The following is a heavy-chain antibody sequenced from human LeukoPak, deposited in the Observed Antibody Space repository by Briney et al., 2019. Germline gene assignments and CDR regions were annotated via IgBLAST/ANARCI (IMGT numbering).Heavy chain of an antibody. D-gene: IGHD6-6*01. CDR2: ISWNSGSI. Sequence: GRSLRLSCAASGFTFDDYAMRWVRQAPGKGLEWVSGISWNSGSIGYADSVKGRFTISRDNAKNSLYLQMNSLRAEDMALCYCAKDMSSSSSGFDYWGQGTLVTVSS. CDR1: GFTFDDYA. V-gene: IGHV3-9*03. J-gene: IGHJ4*02. CDR3: AKDMSSSSSGFDY.